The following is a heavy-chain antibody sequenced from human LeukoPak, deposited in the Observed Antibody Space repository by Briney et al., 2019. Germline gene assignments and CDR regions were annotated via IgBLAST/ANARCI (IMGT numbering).Heavy chain of an antibody. J-gene: IGHJ4*02. CDR2: IYYSGST. CDR3: ARDRSHHSSGYYY. D-gene: IGHD3-22*01. V-gene: IGHV4-59*12. Sequence: SETLSLTCTVSGGSINSYYWSWIRQPPGKGLEWIGYIYYSGSTNYNPSLKSRVTISVDTSKNQFSLKLSSVTAADTAVYYCARDRSHHSSGYYYWGQGTLVTVSS. CDR1: GGSINSYY.